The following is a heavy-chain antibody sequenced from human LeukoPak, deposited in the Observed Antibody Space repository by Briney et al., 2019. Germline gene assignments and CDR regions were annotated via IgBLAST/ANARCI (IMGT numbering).Heavy chain of an antibody. D-gene: IGHD6-13*01. CDR3: ARDGQQLAPYGMDV. CDR2: IWYDGSNK. J-gene: IGHJ6*04. Sequence: GGSLRLSCAASGFTVSSNYMSWVRQAPGKGLEWVAAIWYDGSNKYYADSVKGRFTISRDNSKNTLYLQMNSLRAEDTAVYYCARDGQQLAPYGMDVWGKGTTVTVSS. V-gene: IGHV3-33*08. CDR1: GFTVSSNY.